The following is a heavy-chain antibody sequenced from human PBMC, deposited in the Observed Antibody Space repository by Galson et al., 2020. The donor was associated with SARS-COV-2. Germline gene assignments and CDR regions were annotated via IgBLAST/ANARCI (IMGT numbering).Heavy chain of an antibody. Sequence: SQASETLSLTCAVYGGSFRVYSWTWIRQPPGKGLEWIGEVDHSGSSRYNPSLRGRIIISRDMSKNQFSLRLSSVTAADTAMYFCARGTYGAVAVEYYYDYWGLGTLVTVST. J-gene: IGHJ4*02. CDR3: ARGTYGAVAVEYYYDY. D-gene: IGHD6-19*01. CDR1: GGSFRVYS. CDR2: VDHSGSS. V-gene: IGHV4-34*01.